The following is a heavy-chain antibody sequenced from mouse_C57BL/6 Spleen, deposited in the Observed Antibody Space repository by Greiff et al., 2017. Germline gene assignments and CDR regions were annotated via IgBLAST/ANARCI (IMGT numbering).Heavy chain of an antibody. J-gene: IGHJ4*01. Sequence: QVQLQQSGAELVMPGASVKLSCKASGYTFTSYWMHWVKQRPGQGLEWIGEIDPSDSYTNYNQKFKGKSTLTVDKSSSTAYMQLSSLTSEDSAVYYCARRGSKSYYAMDYWGQGTSVTVSS. D-gene: IGHD2-5*01. CDR3: ARRGSKSYYAMDY. V-gene: IGHV1-69*01. CDR2: IDPSDSYT. CDR1: GYTFTSYW.